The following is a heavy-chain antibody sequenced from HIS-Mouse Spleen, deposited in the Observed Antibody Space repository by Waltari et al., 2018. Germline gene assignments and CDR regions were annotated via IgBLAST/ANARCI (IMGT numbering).Heavy chain of an antibody. D-gene: IGHD6-19*01. J-gene: IGHJ4*02. CDR3: AKASSGWLDY. CDR1: GFTFSSYG. V-gene: IGHV3-30*18. Sequence: QVQLVESGGGVVQPGRSLRLSCAASGFTFSSYGMHGVRQAPGKGLGWVAVISYDGSNKYYADSAKGRFTISRDNSKNTLYLQMNSLRAEDTAVYYCAKASSGWLDYWGQGTLVTVSS. CDR2: ISYDGSNK.